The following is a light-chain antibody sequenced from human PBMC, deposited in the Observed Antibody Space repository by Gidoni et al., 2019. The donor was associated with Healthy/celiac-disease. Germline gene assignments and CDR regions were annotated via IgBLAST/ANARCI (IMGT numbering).Light chain of an antibody. CDR2: DAS. CDR3: QQRSNWPPWT. Sequence: TLSLSPGERATLSCRASQSVSVYLAWYQQKPGQAPRLLIYDASNSATGIPARFSGSGSGTDFTLTISSLEPEDFAVYYCQQRSNWPPWTFGQGTKVEIK. V-gene: IGKV3-11*01. J-gene: IGKJ1*01. CDR1: QSVSVY.